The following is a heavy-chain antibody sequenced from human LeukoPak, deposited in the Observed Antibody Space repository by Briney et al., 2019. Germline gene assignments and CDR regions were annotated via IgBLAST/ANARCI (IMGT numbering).Heavy chain of an antibody. D-gene: IGHD1-14*01. CDR3: ARVDPITGYYFDY. CDR2: IYSGSST. J-gene: IGHJ4*02. Sequence: PGRSLRLSCAASGFTFNNYGIHWVRQAPGKGLEWVSVIYSGSSTYYADSVKGRFTISRDIPKNTLYLQMNSLRAEDTAVYYCARVDPITGYYFDYWGQGTLVTVSS. V-gene: IGHV3-53*01. CDR1: GFTFNNYG.